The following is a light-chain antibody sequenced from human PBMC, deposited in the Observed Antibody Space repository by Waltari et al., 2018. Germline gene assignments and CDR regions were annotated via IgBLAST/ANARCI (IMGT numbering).Light chain of an antibody. CDR2: DVS. CDR1: SSDIGAYNY. V-gene: IGLV2-14*03. Sequence: QSALTQPASVSGSPGQSITISCTGTSSDIGAYNYVSWYLQHPGKPPKLLIYDVSNRPSGVSDRFSGSKSGNTASLPVSGLQAEDEADYYCSSYPSSSVFFGTGTKVTVL. J-gene: IGLJ1*01. CDR3: SSYPSSSVF.